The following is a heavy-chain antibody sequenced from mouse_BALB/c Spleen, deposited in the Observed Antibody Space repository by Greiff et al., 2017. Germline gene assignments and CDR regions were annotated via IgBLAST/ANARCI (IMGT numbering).Heavy chain of an antibody. V-gene: IGHV5-12-2*01. CDR1: GFTFSSYT. CDR3: ARPYGNTWFAY. Sequence: EVQGVESGGGLVQPGGSLKLSCAASGFTFSSYTMSWVRQTPEKRLEWVAYISNGGGSTYYPDTVKGRFTISRDNAKNTLYLQMSSLKSEDTAMYYCARPYGNTWFAYWGQGTLVTVSA. D-gene: IGHD2-10*02. CDR2: ISNGGGST. J-gene: IGHJ3*01.